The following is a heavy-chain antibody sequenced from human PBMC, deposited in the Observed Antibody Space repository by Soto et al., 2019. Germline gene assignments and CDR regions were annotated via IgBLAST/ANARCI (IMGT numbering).Heavy chain of an antibody. CDR3: VKDSADFWSGYSTWDGDYYYGMDV. CDR1: GFTFSSYA. Sequence: EVQLVESGGGLVQPGGSLRLSCSASGFTFSSYAMHWVRQAPGKGLEYVSAISSNGGSTYYADSVKGRFTISRDNSKNTLYLQMSSLRAEDTAVYYCVKDSADFWSGYSTWDGDYYYGMDVWGQGTTVTVSS. D-gene: IGHD3-3*01. CDR2: ISSNGGST. J-gene: IGHJ6*02. V-gene: IGHV3-64D*06.